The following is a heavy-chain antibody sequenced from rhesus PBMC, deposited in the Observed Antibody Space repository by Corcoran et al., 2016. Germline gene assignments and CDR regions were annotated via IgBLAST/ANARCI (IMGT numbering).Heavy chain of an antibody. Sequence: QVQLQESGPGVVQPSETLSLTCAVSVGSLTGGYDWSWLRQPPGKGLEWIGDSYGSSVSTNYNPSLKNRVTISKDASKNEFSLKLSSVTAADTAVYYCARMADEGFLEFWGQGALVTVSS. CDR1: VGSLTGGYD. CDR2: SYGSSVST. CDR3: ARMADEGFLEF. J-gene: IGHJ1*01. V-gene: IGHV4-76*01.